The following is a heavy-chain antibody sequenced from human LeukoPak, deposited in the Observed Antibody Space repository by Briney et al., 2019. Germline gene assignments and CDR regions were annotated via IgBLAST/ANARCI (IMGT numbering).Heavy chain of an antibody. CDR3: ARDLYYYDSSGYYYHGYFDY. J-gene: IGHJ4*02. CDR1: GYTFTGYY. CDR2: INPNSGGT. Sequence: GASVKVSCKASGYTFTGYYMHWVRQAPGQGLEWMGWINPNSGGTNYAQKFQGRVTMTRDTSISTAYMELSRLGSDDTAVYYCARDLYYYDSSGYYYHGYFDYWGQGTLVTVSS. D-gene: IGHD3-22*01. V-gene: IGHV1-2*02.